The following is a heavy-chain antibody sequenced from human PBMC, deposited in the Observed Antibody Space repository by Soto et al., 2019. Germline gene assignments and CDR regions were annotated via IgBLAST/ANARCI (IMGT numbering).Heavy chain of an antibody. CDR1: GHTLTELS. CDR3: ATGRYCTNGVCYRYARAFDY. V-gene: IGHV1-24*01. D-gene: IGHD2-8*01. Sequence: GASVKVSWKVSGHTLTELSMHWVRQAPGKGLEWMGGFDPEDGETIYAQKFQGRVTVTEDTSTDTAYMELSSLRSEDTAVYCCATGRYCTNGVCYRYARAFDYWG. CDR2: FDPEDGET. J-gene: IGHJ4*01.